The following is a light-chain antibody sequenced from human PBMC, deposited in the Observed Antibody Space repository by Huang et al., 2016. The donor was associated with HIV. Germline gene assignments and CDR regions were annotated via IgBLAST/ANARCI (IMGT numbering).Light chain of an antibody. Sequence: EIVLTQSPATMSLSPGERASLSCRASQSVSSYLLWYPQKPGQAPRLLIYDASNRATGIPTRFSGSGSGTDFTLTISSLEPEDFAVYYCQQRISWPLTFGGGAKVEIK. CDR2: DAS. CDR3: QQRISWPLT. V-gene: IGKV3-11*01. CDR1: QSVSSY. J-gene: IGKJ4*01.